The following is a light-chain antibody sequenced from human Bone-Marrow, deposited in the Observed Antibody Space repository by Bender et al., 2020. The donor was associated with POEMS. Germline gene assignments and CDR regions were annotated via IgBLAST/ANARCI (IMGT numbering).Light chain of an antibody. Sequence: SHELKQPPSVSVSPGQTARITCSGDVFPRQYAYWYQQKPGQAPLLIIYKDTERPSGVPERFSGSGSGTTVTLTINGVQAEDEADYYCQSADSSGTSFWMFGGGTKLTVL. CDR2: KDT. CDR3: QSADSSGTSFWM. V-gene: IGLV3-25*03. J-gene: IGLJ3*02. CDR1: VFPRQY.